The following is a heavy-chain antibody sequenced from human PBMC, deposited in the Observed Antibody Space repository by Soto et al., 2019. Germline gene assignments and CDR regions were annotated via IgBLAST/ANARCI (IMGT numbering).Heavy chain of an antibody. CDR1: GFTFSAFE. J-gene: IGHJ6*02. D-gene: IGHD1-1*01. CDR2: IYNSGSTM. Sequence: GGSLRLSCAASGFTFSAFEMNWVRQAPGKGLEWLSYIYNSGSTMTYADSVKGRFAISRDNAKNSLYLQMYSLRAEDTAVYYCARESGGTGLDVWGQGTTVTVSS. V-gene: IGHV3-48*03. CDR3: ARESGGTGLDV.